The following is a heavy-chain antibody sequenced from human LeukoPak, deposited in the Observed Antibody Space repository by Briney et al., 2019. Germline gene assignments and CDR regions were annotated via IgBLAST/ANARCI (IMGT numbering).Heavy chain of an antibody. CDR3: ARVGSAGGSGNPLGSNGHYYYYYGMDV. CDR1: GYTFTSYG. CDR2: ISAYNGNT. Sequence: ASVKVSCKASGYTFTSYGISWVRQAPGQGLEWMGWISAYNGNTNYAQKLQGRVTMTTDTSTGTAYMELRSLRSDDTAVYYCARVGSAGGSGNPLGSNGHYYYYYGMDVWGQGTTVTVSS. D-gene: IGHD3-10*01. V-gene: IGHV1-18*01. J-gene: IGHJ6*02.